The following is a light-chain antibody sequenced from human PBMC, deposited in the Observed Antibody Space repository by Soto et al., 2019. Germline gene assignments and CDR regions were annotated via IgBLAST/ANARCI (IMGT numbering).Light chain of an antibody. V-gene: IGKV3-20*01. CDR2: GAS. Sequence: IVLTQSAGTLSLSPGERATLSCRAGHSVSSTYLAWYLQKPGQAPRLLIDGASGRDTGIPERFSGSGSGTDFTLTISRLQPEDFAVYYCQHYGSTPITFGQGTRLEIK. CDR1: HSVSSTY. CDR3: QHYGSTPIT. J-gene: IGKJ5*01.